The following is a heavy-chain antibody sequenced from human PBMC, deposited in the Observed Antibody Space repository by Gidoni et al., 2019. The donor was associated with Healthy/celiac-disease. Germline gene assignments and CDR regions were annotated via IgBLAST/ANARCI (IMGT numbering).Heavy chain of an antibody. V-gene: IGHV3-21*01. CDR1: GFTFSSYR. CDR2: SSSSSSYI. J-gene: IGHJ6*02. CDR3: ARDLKIPRSGYYMNYYYYGMDV. Sequence: EVQLVESGGGLVKPGGSLRLSCAVSGFTFSSYRLNWVRQAPGKGLGWVSSSSSSSSYIDYADSVKGRFTISRDNAKNSLYLQMNSLRAEDTAVYYCARDLKIPRSGYYMNYYYYGMDVWGQGTTVTVSS. D-gene: IGHD3-3*01.